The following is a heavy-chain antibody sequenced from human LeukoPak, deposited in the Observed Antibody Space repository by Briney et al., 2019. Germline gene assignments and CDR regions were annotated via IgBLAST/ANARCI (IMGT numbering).Heavy chain of an antibody. CDR2: ISSRVITI. V-gene: IGHV3-11*01. CDR1: GFTFSDYY. Sequence: GGSLRLSCAASGFTFSDYYMSWIRQAPGKGLECLSYISSRVITIYYADSVKGRFTVSRDNAQNSLHLQMNSLRAEDTAVYYCASDPLENFQHWGQGTLVTVSS. J-gene: IGHJ1*01. CDR3: ASDPLENFQH.